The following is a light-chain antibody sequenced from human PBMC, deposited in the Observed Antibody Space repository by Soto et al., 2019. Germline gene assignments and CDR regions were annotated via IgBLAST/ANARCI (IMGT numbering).Light chain of an antibody. CDR1: QSVSST. J-gene: IGKJ4*01. Sequence: IVMTPVPATLSVSPGERAPLSGSASQSVSSTLAWYQQKPGPTPRLLVSGASTRATGIPARFSGSGSGTEFTLTISSLQSEDFAVYYCQQYNNWPLTFGGGTKVDIK. CDR3: QQYNNWPLT. CDR2: GAS. V-gene: IGKV3-15*01.